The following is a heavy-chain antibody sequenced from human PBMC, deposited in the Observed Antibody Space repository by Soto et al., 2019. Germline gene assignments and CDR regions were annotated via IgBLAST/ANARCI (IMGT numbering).Heavy chain of an antibody. CDR3: ARPLHSGSYWGGAFDI. Sequence: GESLKISCKGSGYSFTSYWIGGVRQMPGKGLEWMGIIYPGDSDTRYSPSFQGQVTISADKSISTAYLQWSSLKASDTAMYYCARPLHSGSYWGGAFDIWGQGTMVTVSS. CDR1: GYSFTSYW. D-gene: IGHD1-26*01. V-gene: IGHV5-51*01. CDR2: IYPGDSDT. J-gene: IGHJ3*02.